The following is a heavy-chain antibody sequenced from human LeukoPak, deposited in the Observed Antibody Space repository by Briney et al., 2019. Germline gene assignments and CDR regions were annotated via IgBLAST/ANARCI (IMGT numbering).Heavy chain of an antibody. Sequence: PGGSLRLSCAASGFTFSDHYIDWVRQAPGKGLEWVARTRNKVNSYTTAYAASVTGRFTVSRDDSSNSVYLQMNSLKIEDTAVYYCARSTYGEGRRIIDFDYWGQGSLLTVSS. V-gene: IGHV3-72*01. CDR2: TRNKVNSYTT. D-gene: IGHD4/OR15-4a*01. J-gene: IGHJ4*02. CDR3: ARSTYGEGRRIIDFDY. CDR1: GFTFSDHY.